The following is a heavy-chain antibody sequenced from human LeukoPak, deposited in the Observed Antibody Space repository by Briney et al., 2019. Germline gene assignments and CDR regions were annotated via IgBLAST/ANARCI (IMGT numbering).Heavy chain of an antibody. CDR3: ARAKTLEPSPSNAFDI. Sequence: ASVKVSCKASGYSFVGYGITWVRQAPGQGLEWMGWFNPENGNTNYAQKFQGRVTMTTVTSTSTAYMELRGLTIDDTAVYYCARAKTLEPSPSNAFDIWGQGTMVTVSS. CDR2: FNPENGNT. V-gene: IGHV1-18*01. CDR1: GYSFVGYG. J-gene: IGHJ3*02. D-gene: IGHD1-1*01.